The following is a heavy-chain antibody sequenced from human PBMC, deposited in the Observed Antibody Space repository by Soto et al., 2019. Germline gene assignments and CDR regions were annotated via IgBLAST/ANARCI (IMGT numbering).Heavy chain of an antibody. Sequence: SVKVSCKTSGGSFKDYAISWVQQAPGQGLEWMGGIVPVYGTTKYAQKFQGRVTITADESTSTAYLVLSSLRSEDTALYFCARDKMSSLVVETPHLFESWGQGTLVTVSS. D-gene: IGHD2-15*01. CDR1: GGSFKDYA. CDR2: IVPVYGTT. V-gene: IGHV1-69*13. J-gene: IGHJ5*01. CDR3: ARDKMSSLVVETPHLFES.